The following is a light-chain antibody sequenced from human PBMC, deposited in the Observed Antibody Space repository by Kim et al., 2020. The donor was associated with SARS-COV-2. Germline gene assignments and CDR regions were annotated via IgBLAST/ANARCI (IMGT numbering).Light chain of an antibody. Sequence: GDRVTITCRASQSINIWLAWYQQKPGKAPNLLIYDASNLESGVPSRFSGSGSGTQFTLTISSLQPDDIATYYCQEYKSDSWTFGQGTKVDIK. CDR2: DAS. V-gene: IGKV1-5*01. CDR3: QEYKSDSWT. J-gene: IGKJ1*01. CDR1: QSINIW.